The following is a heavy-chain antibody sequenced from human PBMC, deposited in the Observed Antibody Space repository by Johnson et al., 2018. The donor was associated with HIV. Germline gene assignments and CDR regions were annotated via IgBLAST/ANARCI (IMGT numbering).Heavy chain of an antibody. CDR3: AKGSTDYSGSYPRDAFDI. CDR2: LSGSGGTT. Sequence: VQLVESGGGLVQPGGSLRLSCAASGFTFSSHAMSWVRQAPGKGLEWVSALSGSGGTTYYGDSVKGRFTISRDNSKNTLYLQMNSLRAEDTAVYYCAKGSTDYSGSYPRDAFDIWGQGTMVTVSS. CDR1: GFTFSSHA. V-gene: IGHV3-23*04. D-gene: IGHD1-26*01. J-gene: IGHJ3*02.